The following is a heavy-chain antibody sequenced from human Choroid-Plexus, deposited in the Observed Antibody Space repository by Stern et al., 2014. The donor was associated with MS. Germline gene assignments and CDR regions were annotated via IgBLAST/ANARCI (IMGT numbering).Heavy chain of an antibody. CDR2: IYPGDSDI. CDR3: ARAYCGGDCYLGY. V-gene: IGHV5-51*03. D-gene: IGHD2-21*02. J-gene: IGHJ4*02. Sequence: VQLVQSGAEVKKPGESLKISCKGSGYNFTSYRIGWVRQMPGKGLEWMGIIYPGDSDIRYSPSFQGQVTISADKSLTTAYLQWSSLKASDTAMYYCARAYCGGDCYLGYWGQGTLVTVSS. CDR1: GYNFTSYR.